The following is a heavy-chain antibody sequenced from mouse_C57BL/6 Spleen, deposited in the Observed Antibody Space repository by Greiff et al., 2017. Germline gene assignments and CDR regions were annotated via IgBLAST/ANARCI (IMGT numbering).Heavy chain of an antibody. V-gene: IGHV1-80*01. Sequence: VQLQQSGAELVKPGASVKISCKASGYAFSSYWMNWVKQRPGKGLEWIGQIYPGDGDTNYSGKFKGKATLTADKSSSTAYMQLSSLTSEDSAVYFCARGDYGNYFDYWGQGTTLTVSS. CDR2: IYPGDGDT. J-gene: IGHJ2*01. CDR1: GYAFSSYW. CDR3: ARGDYGNYFDY. D-gene: IGHD2-1*01.